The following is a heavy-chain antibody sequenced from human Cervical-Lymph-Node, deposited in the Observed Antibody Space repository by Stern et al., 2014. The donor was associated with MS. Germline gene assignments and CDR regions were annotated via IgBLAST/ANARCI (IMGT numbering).Heavy chain of an antibody. D-gene: IGHD1-7*01. CDR2: IYPSGST. CDR1: GDSISGSSDY. J-gene: IGHJ5*02. Sequence: QVQLQESGPGLVKPSQTLSLSCAVSGDSISGSSDYWSWIRQPAGRGLEWIGRIYPSGSTSYNPPLRRRVPLPVDTPKNQFSLKLSSVTAADTAVYYCVRDVRSMYDWDYFWFDPWGQGTLVTVSS. CDR3: VRDVRSMYDWDYFWFDP. V-gene: IGHV4-61*02.